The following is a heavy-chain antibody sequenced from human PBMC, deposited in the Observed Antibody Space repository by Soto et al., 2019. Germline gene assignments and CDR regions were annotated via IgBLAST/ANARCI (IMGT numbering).Heavy chain of an antibody. V-gene: IGHV3-74*01. J-gene: IGHJ6*02. CDR3: TRERDGMDV. CDR2: INSDGSST. CDR1: GFTFSTYW. Sequence: VQLVESGGDLIQPGGSLRLSCAASGFTFSTYWMHWVRQAPGKGLVWVSRINSDGSSTRYADSVKGRFTISIDNAENTLYLQMNSLRAEDTGVYYCTRERDGMDVWGQGTTVTVSS.